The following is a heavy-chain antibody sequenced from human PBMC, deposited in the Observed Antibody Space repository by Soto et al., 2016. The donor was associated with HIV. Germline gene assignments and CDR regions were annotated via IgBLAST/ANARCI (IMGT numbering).Heavy chain of an antibody. CDR2: IYSGGST. D-gene: IGHD6-13*01. CDR3: ARGPYSSSWYAFDV. J-gene: IGHJ3*01. V-gene: IGHV3-53*02. Sequence: VQLVETGGGLIQPAGSLRLSCAASGFTVTYNYMSWVRQAPGKGLEWVSVIYSGGSTYYADSVKGRFIISRDNSKNTLYLQMSSLRAEDTAVYYCARGPYSSSWYAFDVWGRGTMVTVSS. CDR1: GFTVTYNY.